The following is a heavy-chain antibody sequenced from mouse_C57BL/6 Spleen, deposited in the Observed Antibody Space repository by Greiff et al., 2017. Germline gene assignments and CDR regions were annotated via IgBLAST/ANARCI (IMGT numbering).Heavy chain of an antibody. CDR2: IHPNSGST. J-gene: IGHJ2*01. V-gene: IGHV1-64*01. D-gene: IGHD1-1*01. Sequence: VQLQQPGAELVKPGASVTLSCKASGYTFTSYWMHWVKQRPGQGLEWIGMIHPNSGSTNYNEKFKSKATLTVDKSSSTAYMQLSSLTSEDSAVYYCARDGSPYYCDYWGQGTTLTVSS. CDR1: GYTFTSYW. CDR3: ARDGSPYYCDY.